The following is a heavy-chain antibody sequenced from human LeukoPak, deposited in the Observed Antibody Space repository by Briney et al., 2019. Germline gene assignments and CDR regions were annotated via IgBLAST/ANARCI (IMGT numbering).Heavy chain of an antibody. D-gene: IGHD1-26*01. CDR2: VFYSGST. Sequence: PSETLSLTCTVSGASVSSSSYYWEWIRQPPGKGLEWVGSVFYSGSTNYNPSLKSRLTMSIDTSKNQFSLRLSSVTATDTAVYYCATRRSGSHPYYWGQGTLVTVS. V-gene: IGHV4-39*01. J-gene: IGHJ4*02. CDR1: GASVSSSSYY. CDR3: ATRRSGSHPYY.